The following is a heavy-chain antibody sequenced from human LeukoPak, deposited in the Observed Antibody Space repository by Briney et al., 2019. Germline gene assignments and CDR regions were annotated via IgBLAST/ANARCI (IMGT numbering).Heavy chain of an antibody. V-gene: IGHV5-51*01. CDR3: ARASTLDY. D-gene: IGHD1-1*01. CDR1: GYNFPSYW. Sequence: GESLKIYCRGSGYNFPSYWIGWVRQLPGKGLEWVGIIYPGDSDTRYSPSFQGQVTISVDRSITTAYLQWSSLRASDTAIYYCARASTLDYWGQGTLVTVSS. J-gene: IGHJ4*02. CDR2: IYPGDSDT.